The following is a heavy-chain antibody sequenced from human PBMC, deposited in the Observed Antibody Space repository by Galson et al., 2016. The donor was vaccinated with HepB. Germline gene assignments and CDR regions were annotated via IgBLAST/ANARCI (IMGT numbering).Heavy chain of an antibody. D-gene: IGHD3-10*01. Sequence: SLRLSCATSGFNFSDYYMTWIRQAPGKGLEWVSYISSAGSHTKYADSVKGQFTISRDNAKSTLSLHINSLRAEDTAVYFCAREGMIWFGESSPAPFYFDSWGQGTPVTVSS. CDR3: AREGMIWFGESSPAPFYFDS. CDR1: GFNFSDYY. V-gene: IGHV3-11*05. CDR2: ISSAGSHT. J-gene: IGHJ4*02.